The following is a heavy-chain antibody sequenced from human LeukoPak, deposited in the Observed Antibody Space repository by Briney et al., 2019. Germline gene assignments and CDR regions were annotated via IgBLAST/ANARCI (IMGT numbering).Heavy chain of an antibody. CDR3: ARHYCGGDCYSGNWFDP. J-gene: IGHJ5*02. CDR2: IYYSGST. D-gene: IGHD2-21*02. CDR1: GGSISSYY. V-gene: IGHV4-59*08. Sequence: SETLSLTCTVSGGSISSYYWSWIRQPPGKGLEWIGYIYYSGSTNYNPSLKSRVTISVDTSKNQFSLKLSSVTAADTAVYYFARHYCGGDCYSGNWFDPWGQGTLVTVSS.